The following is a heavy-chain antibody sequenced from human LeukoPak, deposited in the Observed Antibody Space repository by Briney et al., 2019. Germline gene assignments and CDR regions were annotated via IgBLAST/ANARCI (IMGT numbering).Heavy chain of an antibody. CDR3: ARAAAGCSGGSCRHYYYYGMDV. J-gene: IGHJ6*02. CDR2: IYYSGST. Sequence: SETLSLTCTVSGVSISSYYWSWLRQPPGKGLEWLGYIYYSGSTNYNPSLKSRVTISVDTSKNQFSLKLSSVTAADTAVYYCARAAAGCSGGSCRHYYYYGMDVWGQGTTVTVSS. CDR1: GVSISSYY. D-gene: IGHD2-15*01. V-gene: IGHV4-59*01.